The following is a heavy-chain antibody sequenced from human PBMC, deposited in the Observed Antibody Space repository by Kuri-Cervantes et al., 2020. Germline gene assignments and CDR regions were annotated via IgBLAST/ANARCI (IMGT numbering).Heavy chain of an antibody. Sequence: SETLSLTGTVSGGSVSSGSYYWSWIRQPPGKGLEWIGYIYYSGSTNYNPSLKSRVTISVDTSKNQFSLKLSSVTAADTAVYYCARDGCSSTSCYYFSAVDIWGQETMVTVSS. J-gene: IGHJ3*02. CDR3: ARDGCSSTSCYYFSAVDI. CDR1: GGSVSSGSYY. D-gene: IGHD2-2*01. V-gene: IGHV4-61*01. CDR2: IYYSGST.